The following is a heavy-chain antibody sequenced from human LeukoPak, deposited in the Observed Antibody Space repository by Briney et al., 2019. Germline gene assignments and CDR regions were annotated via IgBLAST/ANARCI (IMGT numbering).Heavy chain of an antibody. CDR2: ISWDRGTT. J-gene: IGHJ4*02. Sequence: PGGSLRLSCEASGFTLNNYAMHWVRQAPGKGLEWVSGISWDRGTTVYGDSVKGRFTVSRDNAKNSLYLEMNSRRPEDTAFYYCAKDGGHSSVLYYFESWGQRTLVTVS. CDR1: GFTLNNYA. CDR3: AKDGGHSSVLYYFES. D-gene: IGHD6-19*01. V-gene: IGHV3-9*01.